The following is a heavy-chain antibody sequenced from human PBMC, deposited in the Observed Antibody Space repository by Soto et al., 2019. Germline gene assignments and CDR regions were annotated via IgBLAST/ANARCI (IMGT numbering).Heavy chain of an antibody. CDR1: GYSFTSYW. D-gene: IGHD3-3*01. J-gene: IGHJ6*02. Sequence: GESLKSSGKGSGYSFTSYWIGWVRQMPGKGLEWMGIIYPGDSDTRYSPSFQGQVTISADKSISTAYLQWSSLKASDTAMHYCARHPVLRFLEWSYGMDVWGQGTTVTVSS. V-gene: IGHV5-51*01. CDR2: IYPGDSDT. CDR3: ARHPVLRFLEWSYGMDV.